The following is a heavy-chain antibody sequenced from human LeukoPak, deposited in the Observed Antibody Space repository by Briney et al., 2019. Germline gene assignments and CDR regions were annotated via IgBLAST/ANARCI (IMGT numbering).Heavy chain of an antibody. V-gene: IGHV1-18*01. Sequence: ASVKVSCKVSGYTLTELSMHWVRQAPGQGLEWMGWISAYNGNTNYAQKLQGRVTMTTDTSTSTAYMELRSLRSDDTAVYYCARDLHSGSSWRYNWFDPWGQGTLVTVSS. CDR3: ARDLHSGSSWRYNWFDP. D-gene: IGHD6-13*01. CDR2: ISAYNGNT. CDR1: GYTLTELS. J-gene: IGHJ5*02.